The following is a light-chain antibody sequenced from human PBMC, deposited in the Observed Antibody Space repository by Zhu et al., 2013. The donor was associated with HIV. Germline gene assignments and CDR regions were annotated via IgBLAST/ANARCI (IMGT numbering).Light chain of an antibody. V-gene: IGLV2-14*03. Sequence: QSALTQPASVSGSPGQSIAISCTGTSSDIGGYNYVSWYQQHPGNAPKLIIFEVANRPSGVSDSLLWLQVGQYGLPRPSLGSSLRTRAHYYCSSYTSNSGLYVFGSGTKVTVL. CDR2: EVA. J-gene: IGLJ1*01. CDR3: SSYTSNSGLYV. CDR1: SSDIGGYNY.